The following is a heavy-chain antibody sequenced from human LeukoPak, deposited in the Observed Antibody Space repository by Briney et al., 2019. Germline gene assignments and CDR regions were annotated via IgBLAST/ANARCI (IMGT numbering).Heavy chain of an antibody. Sequence: SQTLSLTCTVSGGSISSGDYYWSWLRQPPGKGLDWFGYIYYSGSTYYNPSLKSRVTISVDTSKNQFSLKLSSVTAADTAVYYCARFDCSSTSCAGGWFDAWGQGTLVTVSS. J-gene: IGHJ5*02. CDR3: ARFDCSSTSCAGGWFDA. CDR1: GGSISSGDYY. V-gene: IGHV4-30-4*08. CDR2: IYYSGST. D-gene: IGHD2-2*01.